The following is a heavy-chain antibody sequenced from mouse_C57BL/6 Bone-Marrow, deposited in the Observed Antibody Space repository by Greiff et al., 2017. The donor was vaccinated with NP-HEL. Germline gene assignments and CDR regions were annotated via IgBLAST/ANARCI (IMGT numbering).Heavy chain of an antibody. D-gene: IGHD3-2*02. J-gene: IGHJ2*03. CDR2: IDPSDSYT. CDR3: AREGSSCCFDY. Sequence: QVQLQQPGAELVMPGASVKLSCKASGYTFTSYWMPWVKQRPGQGLEWIGEIDPSDSYTNYNQKFKGKATLTVDKSSSTAYMQLSSLTSEDSAVYYCAREGSSCCFDYGGQGTSLTVS. V-gene: IGHV1-69*01. CDR1: GYTFTSYW.